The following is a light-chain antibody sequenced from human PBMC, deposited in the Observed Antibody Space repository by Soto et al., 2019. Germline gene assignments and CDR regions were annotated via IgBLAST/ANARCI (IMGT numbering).Light chain of an antibody. V-gene: IGLV1-44*01. J-gene: IGLJ2*01. CDR2: SNT. Sequence: SALTQPPSATGTPGQTSAISCSGGSSNIGSHTVNWYQQLPGTAPRLLIYSNTQRPSGVPDRFSGSKSGTSASLAITGLQSEYEGDYYCAAWDDSLNGVVFGGGTKVTVL. CDR1: SSNIGSHT. CDR3: AAWDDSLNGVV.